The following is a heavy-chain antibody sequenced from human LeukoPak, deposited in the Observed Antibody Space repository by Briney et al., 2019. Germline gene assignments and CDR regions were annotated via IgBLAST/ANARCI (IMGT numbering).Heavy chain of an antibody. CDR1: GGSFSGYY. CDR2: INHSGST. CDR3: ARGRHYYYYGMDV. J-gene: IGHJ6*02. V-gene: IGHV4-34*01. Sequence: PSETLSLTCAVYGGSFSGYYWSWIRQPPGKGLEWIGEINHSGSTNYNPSLKSRVTISVDTSKNQFSLKLSSVTAADTAVYYRARGRHYYYYGMDVWGQGTTVTVSS.